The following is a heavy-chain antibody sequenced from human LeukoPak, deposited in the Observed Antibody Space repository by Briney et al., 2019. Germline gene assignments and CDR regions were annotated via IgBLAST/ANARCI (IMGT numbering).Heavy chain of an antibody. CDR2: ISYDGSNK. D-gene: IGHD2-15*01. Sequence: PGRSLRLSCAASGFTFSSYGMHWVRQAPGKGLEWVAVISYDGSNKYYADSVKGRFTISRDNSKNTPYLQMNSLRAEDTAVYYCAKRGFLNWFDPWGEGTLVTVSS. V-gene: IGHV3-30*18. J-gene: IGHJ5*02. CDR3: AKRGFLNWFDP. CDR1: GFTFSSYG.